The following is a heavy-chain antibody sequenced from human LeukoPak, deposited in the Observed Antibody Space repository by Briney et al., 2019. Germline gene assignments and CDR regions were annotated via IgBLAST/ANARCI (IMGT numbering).Heavy chain of an antibody. CDR3: AKEGRSLQTY. D-gene: IGHD5-24*01. CDR1: GFMFSSNW. Sequence: GGSLRLSCAASGFMFSSNWMSWVRLAPGKGLEWVANIKEDGTETYYVNSVKGRFTISRDNAKNSLYLQMNSLRVEDTAVYYCAKEGRSLQTYWGQGTLVTVSS. CDR2: IKEDGTET. J-gene: IGHJ4*02. V-gene: IGHV3-7*03.